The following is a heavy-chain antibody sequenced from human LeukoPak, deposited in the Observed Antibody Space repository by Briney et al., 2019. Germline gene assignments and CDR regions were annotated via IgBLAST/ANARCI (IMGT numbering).Heavy chain of an antibody. V-gene: IGHV3-7*01. D-gene: IGHD3-22*01. CDR2: IRQDGSEI. CDR3: ATYSSLNRREFQY. J-gene: IGHJ1*01. Sequence: GDSLRLSCAASGFIFRNYWMIWFRQAPGKGLEWVAHIRQDGSEISYVDSVEGRFTISRDNAKNSLHLQMNSLRAEDTAVYYCATYSSLNRREFQYWGQGTLLTVSS. CDR1: GFIFRNYW.